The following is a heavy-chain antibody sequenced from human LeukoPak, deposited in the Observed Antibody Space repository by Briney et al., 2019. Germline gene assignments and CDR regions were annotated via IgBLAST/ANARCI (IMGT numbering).Heavy chain of an antibody. CDR1: GGSISSSSYY. J-gene: IGHJ5*02. CDR3: ASPVSGPHSSPRDWFDP. Sequence: SETLSLTCTVSGGSISSSSYYWGWIRQPPGKGLEWIGSIYYSGSTYYNPSLKSRVTISVDTSKNQFSLKLSSVTAADTAVYYCASPVSGPHSSPRDWFDPWGQGTLVTVSS. V-gene: IGHV4-39*01. D-gene: IGHD2-2*01. CDR2: IYYSGST.